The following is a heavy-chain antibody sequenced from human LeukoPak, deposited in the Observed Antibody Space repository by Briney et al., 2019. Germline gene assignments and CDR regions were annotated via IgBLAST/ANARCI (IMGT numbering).Heavy chain of an antibody. J-gene: IGHJ3*02. D-gene: IGHD3-22*01. CDR3: ARDLGVSRTYDSSGSDAFDI. CDR2: INPNSGGT. Sequence: GASVKVSCKASGYTFTGYYMHWVRQAPGQGLEWMGWINPNSGGTNYAQKFQGRVTMTRDTSISTAYMELSRLRSDDTAVYYCARDLGVSRTYDSSGSDAFDIWGQGTMVTVSS. CDR1: GYTFTGYY. V-gene: IGHV1-2*02.